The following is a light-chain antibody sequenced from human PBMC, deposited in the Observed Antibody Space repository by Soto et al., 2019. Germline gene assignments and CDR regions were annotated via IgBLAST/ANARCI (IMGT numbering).Light chain of an antibody. CDR2: GAS. CDR1: QSVSSSY. J-gene: IGKJ4*01. V-gene: IGKV3-15*01. CDR3: QQYNNWPPLT. Sequence: EIVLTQSPFTLSFSPVERSTLSFMASQSVSSSYLAWYQQKPGQAPRLLIYGASNRATGIPARFSGSGSGTEFTLTISSLLSEDFAVYYCQQYNNWPPLTFGGGTKVDIK.